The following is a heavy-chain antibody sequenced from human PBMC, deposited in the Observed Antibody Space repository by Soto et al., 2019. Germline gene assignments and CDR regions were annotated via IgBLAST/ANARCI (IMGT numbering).Heavy chain of an antibody. CDR2: INPSGDST. V-gene: IGHV1-46*01. Sequence: QVQLVQSGAEVKKPGASVKVSCKASGYTFSSYYMHWVRQAPGQGLEWMGVINPSGDSTSYAQKFQGRVTMTRDTSTSTLFMELSSLRSEDTAVYFCARDWEFVYWGQGTLVTVSS. CDR3: ARDWEFVY. J-gene: IGHJ4*02. D-gene: IGHD1-26*01. CDR1: GYTFSSYY.